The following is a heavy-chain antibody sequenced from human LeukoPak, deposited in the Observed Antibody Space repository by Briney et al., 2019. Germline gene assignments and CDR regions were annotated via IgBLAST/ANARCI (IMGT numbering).Heavy chain of an antibody. V-gene: IGHV1-46*01. CDR3: ARDRGEGYYFDY. Sequence: ASVKVSCKVSGYTLTELSMHWVRQAPGKGLEWMGGINPSGGSTSYAQKFQGRLTMTRDTSTSTVYMELSSLRSEDTAVYYCARDRGEGYYFDYWGQGTLVTVSS. CDR1: GYTLTELS. D-gene: IGHD3-10*01. J-gene: IGHJ4*02. CDR2: INPSGGST.